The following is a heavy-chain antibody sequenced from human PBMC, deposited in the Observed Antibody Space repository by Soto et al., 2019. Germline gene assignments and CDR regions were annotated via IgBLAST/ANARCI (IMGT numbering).Heavy chain of an antibody. D-gene: IGHD2-8*02. CDR3: ARRPTGVPI. CDR2: IHHSGST. V-gene: IGHV4-4*02. J-gene: IGHJ4*02. Sequence: QVQLQESGPGLVKPSGTLSLTCAVSGGSISSSDWWSWVRQPPGKGLEWVGEIHHSGSTNYNPSLKSWVTISVDTSEMQFSLILNSVTAAATAVYYCARRPTGVPIWGQGTLVTVSS. CDR1: GGSISSSDW.